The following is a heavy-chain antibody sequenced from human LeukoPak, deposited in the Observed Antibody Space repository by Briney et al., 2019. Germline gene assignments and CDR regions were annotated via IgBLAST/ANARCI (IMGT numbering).Heavy chain of an antibody. CDR2: INHSVTT. CDR3: ASSPTGGVTTIRDAFDI. Sequence: SETLSLTCAVYGGSFSGYSWTWIRQPPGKGLEWIGEINHSVTTNYNPSLKSRGAISLDSSKKQFYLNLSSVTAADTAVYYCASSPTGGVTTIRDAFDIWGQGTMVTVSS. J-gene: IGHJ3*02. V-gene: IGHV4-34*01. CDR1: GGSFSGYS. D-gene: IGHD5-24*01.